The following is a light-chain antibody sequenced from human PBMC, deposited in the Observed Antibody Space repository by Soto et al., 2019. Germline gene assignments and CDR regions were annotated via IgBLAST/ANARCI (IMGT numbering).Light chain of an antibody. J-gene: IGLJ1*01. Sequence: QSALTQPPSASGSPGQSVTISCTGTGSDVGSYNYVCWYQQEAGKAPKLIIYDVSKRPSGVPDRFSGSKSGNTASLTISGLQAEDEADYYCCSYAGSSTFDVFGTGTKLTVL. CDR2: DVS. CDR3: CSYAGSSTFDV. V-gene: IGLV2-8*01. CDR1: GSDVGSYNY.